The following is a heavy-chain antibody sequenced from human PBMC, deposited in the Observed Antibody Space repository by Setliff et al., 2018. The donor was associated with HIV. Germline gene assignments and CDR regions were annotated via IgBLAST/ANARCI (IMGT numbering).Heavy chain of an antibody. J-gene: IGHJ6*03. V-gene: IGHV4-4*02. CDR1: GDSISSRNW. CDR3: NIYYYYYMDV. CDR2: IYQNGLT. Sequence: SETLSLTCAVTGDSISSRNWWSWVRQAPGKGLQWIGEIYQNGLTNYSPSLKSRVTISVDTSKNQFSLKLSSVTAADTAVYYCNIYYYYYMDVWGKGTTVTVSS.